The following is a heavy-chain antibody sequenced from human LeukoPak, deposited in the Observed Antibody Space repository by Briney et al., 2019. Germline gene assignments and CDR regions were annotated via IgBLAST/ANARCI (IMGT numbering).Heavy chain of an antibody. CDR3: AKDIDDFWSGYYSFGYMDV. Sequence: GGSLRLSCAASGFTFSSYSFNWVRQVPGKGLEWVSSITTTFYTYYTDSVKGRFTISRDNSKNTLYLQMNSLRAEDTAVYYCAKDIDDFWSGYYSFGYMDVWGKGTTVTVSS. D-gene: IGHD3-3*01. CDR2: ITTTFYT. CDR1: GFTFSSYS. V-gene: IGHV3-21*04. J-gene: IGHJ6*03.